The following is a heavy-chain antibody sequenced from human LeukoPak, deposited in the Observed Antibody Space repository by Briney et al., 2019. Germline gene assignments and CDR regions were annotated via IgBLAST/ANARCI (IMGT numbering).Heavy chain of an antibody. J-gene: IGHJ4*02. CDR3: ARDGSSSLSSSAPPPTDFDY. CDR2: IKQDGSQK. V-gene: IGHV3-7*01. Sequence: TGGSLRLSCAASGFTFSTYWMSWVRQAPGKGLEWVANIKQDGSQKQYVDSVKGRFTISRDDAKNSLYLQMNSLRAEDTAVYDCARDGSSSLSSSAPPPTDFDYWGQGTLVTVSS. D-gene: IGHD6-6*01. CDR1: GFTFSTYW.